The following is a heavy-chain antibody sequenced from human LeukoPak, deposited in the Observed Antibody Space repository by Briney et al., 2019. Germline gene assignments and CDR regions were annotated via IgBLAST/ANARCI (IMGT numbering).Heavy chain of an antibody. V-gene: IGHV4-34*01. CDR3: ARGPPLGPPFDY. J-gene: IGHJ4*02. CDR1: GGSFSGYY. Sequence: SETLSLTCAVYGGSFSGYYWSWIRQPPGKGLEWIGEINHSGSTNYNPSLKSRVTISVDTSKNQFSLKLSSVTAADTALYYCARGPPLGPPFDYWGQGTLVTVSS. CDR2: INHSGST.